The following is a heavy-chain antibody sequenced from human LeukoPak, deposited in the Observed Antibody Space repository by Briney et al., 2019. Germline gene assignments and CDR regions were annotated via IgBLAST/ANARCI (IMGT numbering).Heavy chain of an antibody. Sequence: GGSLRLSCAASRFTFSSYWLTWVRQAPGKGLEWVANINQDGSEKYYVDSVKGRFTISRDNAKNSLYLQMNSLRAEDTAVHYCASRYYDSSGYYYWGQGTLVTVSS. CDR1: RFTFSSYW. CDR2: INQDGSEK. D-gene: IGHD3-22*01. V-gene: IGHV3-7*01. J-gene: IGHJ4*02. CDR3: ASRYYDSSGYYY.